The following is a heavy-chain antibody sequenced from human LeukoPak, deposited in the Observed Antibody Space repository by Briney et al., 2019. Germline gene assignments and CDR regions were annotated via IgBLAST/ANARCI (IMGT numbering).Heavy chain of an antibody. CDR1: GDSVSSNSAA. Sequence: PSQTLSLTCDMSGDSVSSNSAAWNWIRQSPSRGLEWLGRTYYRSKWFIDYALSVKGLITINADTSKNQFSLQLNSVTPEDTAVYYCASALPAAGNPWFDTWGPGTLVTVSS. J-gene: IGHJ5*02. CDR3: ASALPAAGNPWFDT. V-gene: IGHV6-1*01. CDR2: TYYRSKWFI. D-gene: IGHD6-13*01.